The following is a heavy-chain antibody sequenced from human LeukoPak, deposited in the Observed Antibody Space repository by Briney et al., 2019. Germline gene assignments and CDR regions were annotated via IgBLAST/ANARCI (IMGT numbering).Heavy chain of an antibody. Sequence: GGSLRLSCAASGFTFSSYAMSWVRQAPGKELEWVSALSGSGISTYYADSVRGRFTISRDNSKNTLYLQMNSLRAEDTAVYYCARDDRTHDAFDIWGQGTMVTVSS. CDR1: GFTFSSYA. CDR3: ARDDRTHDAFDI. D-gene: IGHD3-22*01. J-gene: IGHJ3*02. V-gene: IGHV3-23*01. CDR2: LSGSGIST.